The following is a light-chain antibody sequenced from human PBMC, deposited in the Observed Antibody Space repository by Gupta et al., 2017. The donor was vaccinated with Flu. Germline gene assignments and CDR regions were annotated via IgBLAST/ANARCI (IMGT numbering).Light chain of an antibody. CDR3: SSYRSSSTGV. J-gene: IGLJ3*02. CDR2: DVS. V-gene: IGLV2-14*04. Sequence: SSDVGGYNYVSWYQQHPGKAPKLMIYDVSDRPSGVSNRFSCARSGNTTSLTISGLQAEEEADYYCSSYRSSSTGVFGGGTKLTV. CDR1: SSDVGGYNY.